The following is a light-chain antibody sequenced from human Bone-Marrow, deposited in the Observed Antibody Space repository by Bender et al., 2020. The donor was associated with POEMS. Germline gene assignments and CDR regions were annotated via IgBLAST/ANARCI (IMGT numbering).Light chain of an antibody. V-gene: IGLV2-14*03. Sequence: QSALTQPASVSGSPGQSITISCTGTSSDVGGYNYVSWYQQHPGKAPKLLIFAVSSRPSGVSNRFSGSKSGNTASLTISGLLPEDEADYYCCSYAGTSSWVFGGGTKLTVL. CDR3: CSYAGTSSWV. CDR2: AVS. CDR1: SSDVGGYNY. J-gene: IGLJ3*02.